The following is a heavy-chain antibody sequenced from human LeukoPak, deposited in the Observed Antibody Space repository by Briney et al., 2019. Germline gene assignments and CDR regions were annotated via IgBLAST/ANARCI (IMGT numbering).Heavy chain of an antibody. Sequence: ASVKVSCKASGYTFTGYYMHWVRQAPGQGLEWMGWINPSSGGTNYAQKFQGRVTMTRDTSISTAYMGLSRLRSDDTAVYYCARDPRVVPAASDAFDIWGQGTMVTVSS. CDR1: GYTFTGYY. D-gene: IGHD2-2*01. CDR3: ARDPRVVPAASDAFDI. CDR2: INPSSGGT. J-gene: IGHJ3*02. V-gene: IGHV1-2*02.